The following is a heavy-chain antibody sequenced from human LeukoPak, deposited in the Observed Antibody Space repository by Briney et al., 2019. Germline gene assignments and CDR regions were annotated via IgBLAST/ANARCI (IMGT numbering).Heavy chain of an antibody. V-gene: IGHV3-21*01. CDR2: ISSSSSYI. D-gene: IGHD6-13*01. CDR1: GFTFSSYS. J-gene: IGHJ4*02. CDR3: ARDMSIAAAGTHRGDY. Sequence: GGSLRLSXAASGFTFSSYSMNWIRQAQGKGLEWVSSISSSSSYIYYADSVKGRFTISRDNAKNSLYLQMNSLRAEDTAVYYCARDMSIAAAGTHRGDYWGQGTLVTVSS.